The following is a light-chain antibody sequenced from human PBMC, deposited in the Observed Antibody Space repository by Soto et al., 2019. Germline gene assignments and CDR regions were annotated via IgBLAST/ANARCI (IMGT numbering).Light chain of an antibody. CDR1: QSVGVN. CDR3: QQYNSYQGT. V-gene: IGKV3-15*01. CDR2: GAS. Sequence: EIVMTQSPATLSVSPGEGATLSCRAGQSVGVNLAWYQQMPGQAPRLLIYGASTRATGVPARFSGSGSGTEFTLTISSLQSEDFAVYYCQQYNSYQGTFGQGTKVEIK. J-gene: IGKJ1*01.